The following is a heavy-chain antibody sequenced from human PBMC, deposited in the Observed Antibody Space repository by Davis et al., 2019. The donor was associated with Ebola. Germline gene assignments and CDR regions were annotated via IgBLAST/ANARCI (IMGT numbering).Heavy chain of an antibody. J-gene: IGHJ4*02. D-gene: IGHD1-26*01. CDR3: AAGNSGSYYDFY. CDR1: GFTFTSSA. V-gene: IGHV1-58*01. CDR2: IVVGSGNT. Sequence: SVKVSCKASGFTFTSSAVQWVRQARGQRLEWIGWIVVGSGNTNYAQKFQERVTITRDMSTSTAYMELSSLRSEDTAVYYCAAGNSGSYYDFYWGQGTLVTVSS.